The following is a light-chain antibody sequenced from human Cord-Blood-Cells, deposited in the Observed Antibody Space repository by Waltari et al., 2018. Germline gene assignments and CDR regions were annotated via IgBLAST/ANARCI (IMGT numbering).Light chain of an antibody. CDR3: QQRSNWPRT. Sequence: EIVLTQSQATLPLSPGERATLPCRASQSVSIYFAWYQQNPGQAPRLLIYDASNRATGIPARFSGSVSGTDFTLTISSLEPEDFAVYYCQQRSNWPRTFGQGTKVEIK. CDR1: QSVSIY. V-gene: IGKV3-11*01. J-gene: IGKJ1*01. CDR2: DAS.